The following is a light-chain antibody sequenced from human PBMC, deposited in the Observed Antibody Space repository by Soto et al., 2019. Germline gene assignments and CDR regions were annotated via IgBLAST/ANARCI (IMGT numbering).Light chain of an antibody. CDR3: QKYNSYPRT. CDR1: QDIGSS. J-gene: IGKJ1*01. Sequence: DIQMTQSPSSLSVSVGDRVTITCRASQDIGSSLGWFQQKPGKAPKSLIYAASTLQVGVPSRFSSSGSGTDFILTISSLQPEDFATYYCQKYNSYPRTFGQGTKVEIK. V-gene: IGKV1-16*01. CDR2: AAS.